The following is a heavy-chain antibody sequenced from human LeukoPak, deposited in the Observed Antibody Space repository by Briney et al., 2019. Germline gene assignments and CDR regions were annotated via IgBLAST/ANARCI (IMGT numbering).Heavy chain of an antibody. Sequence: GRSLRLSCAASGFTFSSYGMHWVRQAPGEGLEWVAVISYDGSNKYYADSVKGRFTISRDNSKNTLYLQMNSLRAEDTAVYYCAKDLGSYLYDYYYGMDVWGQGTTVTVSS. CDR1: GFTFSSYG. CDR3: AKDLGSYLYDYYYGMDV. CDR2: ISYDGSNK. V-gene: IGHV3-30*18. D-gene: IGHD2/OR15-2a*01. J-gene: IGHJ6*02.